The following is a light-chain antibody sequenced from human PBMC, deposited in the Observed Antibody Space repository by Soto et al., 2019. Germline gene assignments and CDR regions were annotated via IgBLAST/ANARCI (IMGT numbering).Light chain of an antibody. Sequence: ETLLTQSPATLSLSPGEGATLSCRASQSVGSALAWYQQKPGQAPRLLIHDVSIRATGVPARFSGSGSGTGFTLTISNLESEDFAVYYCHHRISWPATFGQGTKVE. CDR1: QSVGSA. J-gene: IGKJ1*01. V-gene: IGKV3-11*01. CDR2: DVS. CDR3: HHRISWPAT.